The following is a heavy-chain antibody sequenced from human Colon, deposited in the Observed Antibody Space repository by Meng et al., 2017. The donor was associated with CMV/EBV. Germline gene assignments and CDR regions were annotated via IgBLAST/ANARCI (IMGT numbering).Heavy chain of an antibody. J-gene: IGHJ5*02. CDR1: GVTFTTSA. V-gene: IGHV1-58*01. CDR2: VVVASGST. CDR3: AFCTTTRCYGNFDP. D-gene: IGHD2-2*01. Sequence: SVQVSCKASGVTFTTSAVQWVRQSRRQRPEWIGWVVVASGSTNYAQKFQGRIAITRDVSTSTAYMELGNLRSEDTAVYYCAFCTTTRCYGNFDPWGQGTLVTVSS.